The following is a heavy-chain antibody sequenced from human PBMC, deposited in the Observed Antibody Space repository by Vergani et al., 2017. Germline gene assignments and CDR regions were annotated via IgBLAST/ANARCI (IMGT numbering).Heavy chain of an antibody. V-gene: IGHV3-23*01. J-gene: IGHJ4*02. Sequence: EVQLLESGGGLVQPGGSLRLSCAASGFTFSSYAMSWVRQAPGKGLEWVSAISGSGGSTYYADSVKGRFTISRDNSKNTLYLQMNSLRAEDTAVYYCAKELATARVIEGPAPAPGDDYWGQGTLVTVSS. CDR3: AKELATARVIEGPAPAPGDDY. CDR1: GFTFSSYA. CDR2: ISGSGGST. D-gene: IGHD5-18*01.